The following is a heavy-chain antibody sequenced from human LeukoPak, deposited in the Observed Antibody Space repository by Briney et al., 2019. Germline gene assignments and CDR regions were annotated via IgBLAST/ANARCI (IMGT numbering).Heavy chain of an antibody. D-gene: IGHD6-13*01. J-gene: IGHJ6*02. CDR2: ISYGGSNK. CDR1: GFTFSNYG. V-gene: IGHV3-30*18. CDR3: AKEVSLTAAGSMDV. Sequence: PGGSLGLSCVASGFTFSNYGMQWVRQAPGKGLEWVAVISYGGSNKNYADSVRGRFTISRDSSTNTLFLQMNSLRAEDTAVYYCAKEVSLTAAGSMDVWGQGTTVTVSS.